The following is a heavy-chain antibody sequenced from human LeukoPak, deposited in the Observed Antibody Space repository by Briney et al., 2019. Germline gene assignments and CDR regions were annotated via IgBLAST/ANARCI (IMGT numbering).Heavy chain of an antibody. CDR1: GYSINSSSSY. D-gene: IGHD3-16*02. Sequence: PSDTLSLTCTVSGYSINSSSSYWSWIRQPPGKGLEWIGEINHSGSTNYNPSLKSRVTISVDTSKNQFSLKLSSVTAADTAVYYCARGVSLYGHQPGSVWGSYRRYYFDYWGQGTLVTVSS. CDR3: ARGVSLYGHQPGSVWGSYRRYYFDY. CDR2: INHSGST. V-gene: IGHV4-39*07. J-gene: IGHJ4*02.